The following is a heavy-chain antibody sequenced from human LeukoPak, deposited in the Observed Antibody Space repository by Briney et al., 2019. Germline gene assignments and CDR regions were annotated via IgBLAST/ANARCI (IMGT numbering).Heavy chain of an antibody. J-gene: IGHJ4*02. CDR1: GFTFSDYY. D-gene: IGHD6-19*01. CDR2: IGYSATTV. CDR3: ARTLAVADH. Sequence: GGSLRLSCAASGFTFSDYYMTWIRQAPGKGLDWISYIGYSATTVYYADSVRGRFTISRDDAKNSLFLQMDSLRAEDTAVYYCARTLAVADHWGQGTLVTVSS. V-gene: IGHV3-11*01.